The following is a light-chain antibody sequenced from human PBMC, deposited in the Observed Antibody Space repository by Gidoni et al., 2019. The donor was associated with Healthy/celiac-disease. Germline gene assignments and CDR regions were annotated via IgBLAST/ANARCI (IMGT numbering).Light chain of an antibody. CDR3: QQYYSTPFG. CDR2: WAS. CDR1: QSVLYSSNNKNY. Sequence: DIVLTQSPESLAVSLGERATINCKSSQSVLYSSNNKNYLAWYQQKPGQPPKLHIYWASTRECGVPDRFSGSGSGTDFTLTISSLQAEDVAVYYCQQYYSTPFGFGPGTKVDIK. J-gene: IGKJ3*01. V-gene: IGKV4-1*01.